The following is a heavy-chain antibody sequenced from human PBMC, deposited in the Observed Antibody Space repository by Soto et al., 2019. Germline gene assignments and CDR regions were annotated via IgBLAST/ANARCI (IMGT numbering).Heavy chain of an antibody. Sequence: GGSLRLSCAASGFTFSSYAMSWVRQAPGKGLEWVSAISGSGGSTYYADSVKGRFTISRDNSKNTLYLQMNSLRAEDTAVYYCAKDRPSGLLWFGEQMALFDYWGQGTLVTVSS. J-gene: IGHJ4*02. CDR2: ISGSGGST. CDR3: AKDRPSGLLWFGEQMALFDY. CDR1: GFTFSSYA. V-gene: IGHV3-23*01. D-gene: IGHD3-10*01.